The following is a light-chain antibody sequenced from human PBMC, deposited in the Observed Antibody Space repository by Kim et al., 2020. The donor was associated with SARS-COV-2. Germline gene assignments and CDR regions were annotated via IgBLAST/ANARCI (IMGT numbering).Light chain of an antibody. CDR2: QDS. CDR3: QAWDSSRGV. CDR1: KVGDNY. Sequence: VSPGKPTRVTGCEDKVGDNYVWWNQKNPGPPLVLVIYQDSKRPSGIPERFSGSNSGNTATLTISGTQAMDEADYYCQAWDSSRGVFGTGTKVTVL. J-gene: IGLJ1*01. V-gene: IGLV3-1*01.